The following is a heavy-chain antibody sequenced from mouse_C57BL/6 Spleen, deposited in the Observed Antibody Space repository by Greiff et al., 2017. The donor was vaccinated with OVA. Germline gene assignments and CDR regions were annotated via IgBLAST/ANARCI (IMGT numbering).Heavy chain of an antibody. CDR1: GYTFTSYW. D-gene: IGHD2-4*01. CDR2: IHPNSGST. CDR3: ARSQDDYPLYYFDY. V-gene: IGHV1-64*01. Sequence: QVQLQHPGAELVKPGASVKLSCKASGYTFTSYWMHWVKQRPGQGLEWIGMIHPNSGSTNYNEKFKSKATLTVDKSSSTAYMQLSSLTSEDSAVYYCARSQDDYPLYYFDYWGQGTTLTVSS. J-gene: IGHJ2*01.